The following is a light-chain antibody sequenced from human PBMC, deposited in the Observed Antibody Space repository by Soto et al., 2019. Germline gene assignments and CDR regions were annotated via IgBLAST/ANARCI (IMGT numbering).Light chain of an antibody. CDR2: DAS. J-gene: IGKJ4*01. Sequence: DIQMTQSPSTLSASVGDRVTITCRASQSISSWLAWYQQKPGKAPKILIYDASSLESGVPSRFSGSGSGTEFTLTISRLQPDDFSTYDGQQYHSYSRLTSGVGTKVEIK. CDR1: QSISSW. CDR3: QQYHSYSRLT. V-gene: IGKV1-5*01.